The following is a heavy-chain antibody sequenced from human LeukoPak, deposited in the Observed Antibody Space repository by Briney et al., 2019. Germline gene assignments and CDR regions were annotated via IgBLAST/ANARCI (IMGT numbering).Heavy chain of an antibody. CDR3: ARSYMVRGVGYYGMDV. D-gene: IGHD3-10*01. Sequence: PGGSLRLSCAASGFSFSDYEMNWVRQAPREGLEWVSCTSSSGGGMSYADSVKGRFTISRDNAKNSLYLQMNSLRAEDTSVYYCARSYMVRGVGYYGMDVWGQGTTVTVSS. CDR2: TSSSGGGM. CDR1: GFSFSDYE. J-gene: IGHJ6*02. V-gene: IGHV3-48*03.